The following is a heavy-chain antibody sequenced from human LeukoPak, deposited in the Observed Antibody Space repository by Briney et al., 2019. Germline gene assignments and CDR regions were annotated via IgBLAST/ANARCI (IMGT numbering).Heavy chain of an antibody. CDR3: ARDGGDDAFDI. CDR2: ITSDGSST. J-gene: IGHJ3*02. D-gene: IGHD3-10*01. CDR1: GFTFSSSW. V-gene: IGHV3-74*01. Sequence: PGGSLRLSCAASGFTFSSSWMHWVRQAPGKGLVWVSRITSDGSSTSYADSVKGRFTISRDNAKNTLYLQMNSLRAEDTAVYYCARDGGDDAFDIWGQGTMVTVSS.